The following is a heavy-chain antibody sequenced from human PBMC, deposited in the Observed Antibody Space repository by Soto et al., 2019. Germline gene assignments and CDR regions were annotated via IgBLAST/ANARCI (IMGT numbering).Heavy chain of an antibody. Sequence: EVQLVESGGGLVQPGESLRLSCAASGFTVGSKYMSWVRQTPGKGLEWVSLIQSGCSTYYACSVKGRFTISRENSKNNLFLQSISLRVEDTAVYYCTSYDGHCSGGSCYGVPMDGLDKGTTVTVSA. J-gene: IGHJ6*04. D-gene: IGHD2-15*01. CDR2: IQSGCST. V-gene: IGHV3-66*01. CDR3: TSYDGHCSGGSCYGVPMDG. CDR1: GFTVGSKY.